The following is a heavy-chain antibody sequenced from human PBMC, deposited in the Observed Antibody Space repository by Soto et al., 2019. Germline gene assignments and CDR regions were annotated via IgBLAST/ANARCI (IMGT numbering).Heavy chain of an antibody. V-gene: IGHV4-31*03. CDR3: ASGAARALG. CDR1: GGSISSGGYY. CDR2: IYYSGSK. D-gene: IGHD2-15*01. J-gene: IGHJ4*02. Sequence: QVQLQESGPGLVKPSQTLSLTCTVSGGSISSGGYYWNWIRQHPGKGLEWFGYIYYSGSKYYNPSLKSRVTISVDTSKNQFSLELSSGAAADAAVYYRASGAARALGWGEGTLVTVSS.